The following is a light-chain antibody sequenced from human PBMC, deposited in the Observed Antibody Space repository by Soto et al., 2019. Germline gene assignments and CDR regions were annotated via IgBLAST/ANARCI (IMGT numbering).Light chain of an antibody. CDR1: QSVSSY. Sequence: EIVLTHSPATLSLSPCERATLSFRASQSVSSYLAWYQQKPGQAPRLLIYDASNRATGIPARFSGSGSGTDFTLTISSLEPEDFAVYYCQQRSNWPITFGQGTRLEN. V-gene: IGKV3-11*01. CDR2: DAS. CDR3: QQRSNWPIT. J-gene: IGKJ5*01.